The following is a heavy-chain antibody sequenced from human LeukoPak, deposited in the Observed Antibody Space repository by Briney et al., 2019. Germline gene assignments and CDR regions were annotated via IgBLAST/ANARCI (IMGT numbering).Heavy chain of an antibody. Sequence: PGGSLRLSCAASGFTFIFCWMSWVRQAPGKGLEWVANIKQDGSEKYYVDSVRGRFTISRDNTKNSLYLQMNSLRAEDTAVYYCTRDDTVTTRVGFIDWGQGTLVTVSS. CDR3: TRDDTVTTRVGFID. V-gene: IGHV3-7*01. CDR2: IKQDGSEK. J-gene: IGHJ4*02. CDR1: GFTFIFCW. D-gene: IGHD4-17*01.